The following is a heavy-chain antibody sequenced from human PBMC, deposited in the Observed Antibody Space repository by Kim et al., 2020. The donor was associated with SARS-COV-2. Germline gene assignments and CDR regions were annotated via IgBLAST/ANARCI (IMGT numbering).Heavy chain of an antibody. J-gene: IGHJ5*02. D-gene: IGHD6-13*01. V-gene: IGHV3-11*01. CDR3: ARDSGSSWFSWFDP. CDR2: ISSSGSTI. CDR1: GFTFSDYY. Sequence: GGSLRLSCAASGFTFSDYYMSWIRQAPGKGLEWVSYISSSGSTIYYADSVKGRFTISRDKAKNSLYLQMNSLRAEDTAVYYCARDSGSSWFSWFDPWGQGTLVTVSS.